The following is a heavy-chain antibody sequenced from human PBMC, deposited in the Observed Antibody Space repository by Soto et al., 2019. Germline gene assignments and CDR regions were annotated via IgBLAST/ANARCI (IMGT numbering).Heavy chain of an antibody. V-gene: IGHV3-30*18. CDR1: GFTFSSYG. Sequence: SLRLSCAASGFTFSSYGMHWVRQAPGKGLEWVAVISYDGSNKYYADSVKGRFTISRDNSKNTLYLQMNSLRAEDTAVYYCAKAPESIAAQNYYGMDVWGQGTTVTVSS. CDR3: AKAPESIAAQNYYGMDV. D-gene: IGHD6-6*01. J-gene: IGHJ6*02. CDR2: ISYDGSNK.